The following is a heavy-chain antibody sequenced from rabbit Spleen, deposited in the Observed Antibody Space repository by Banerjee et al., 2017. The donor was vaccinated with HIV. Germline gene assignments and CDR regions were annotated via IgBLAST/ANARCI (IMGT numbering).Heavy chain of an antibody. CDR2: IYTGNGKT. CDR1: GFTLGSYW. Sequence: QEQLVESGGGLVKPEGSLTLTCTASGFTLGSYWICWVRQAPGKGLEWIGCIYTGNGKTYYASWAKGRFTISKSSSTTVTLQMTSLTAADTATYFCGRSSNAGYAGYGYGSNLWGPGTLVTVS. J-gene: IGHJ4*01. CDR3: GRSSNAGYAGYGYGSNL. V-gene: IGHV1S45*01. D-gene: IGHD7-1*01.